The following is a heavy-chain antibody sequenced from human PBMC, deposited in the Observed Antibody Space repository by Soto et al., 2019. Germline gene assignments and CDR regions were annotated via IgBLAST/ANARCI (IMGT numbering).Heavy chain of an antibody. CDR2: MNPNSGNT. CDR1: GYTFTSYD. CDR3: ASLLTTVTTTYYYYGMDV. D-gene: IGHD4-17*01. V-gene: IGHV1-8*01. Sequence: ASVKVSCKAPGYTFTSYDINWVRQATGQGLEWMGWMNPNSGNTGYAQKFQGRVTMTRNTSISTAYMELSSLRSEDTAVYYCASLLTTVTTTYYYYGMDVWGQGTTVTVSS. J-gene: IGHJ6*02.